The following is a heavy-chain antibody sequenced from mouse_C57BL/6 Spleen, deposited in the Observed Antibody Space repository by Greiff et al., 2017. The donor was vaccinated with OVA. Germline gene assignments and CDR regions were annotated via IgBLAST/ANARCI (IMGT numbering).Heavy chain of an antibody. CDR1: GFTFSSYA. V-gene: IGHV5-4*03. D-gene: IGHD1-1*01. CDR2: ISDGGSYT. CDR3: ARHYGSSYPHYCDY. J-gene: IGHJ2*01. Sequence: EVMLVESGGGLVKPGGSLKLSCAASGFTFSSYAMSWVRQTPEKRLEWVATISDGGSYTYYPDNVKGRFTISRDNAKNNLYLQMSHLKSEDTAMYYCARHYGSSYPHYCDYWGQGTTLTVSS.